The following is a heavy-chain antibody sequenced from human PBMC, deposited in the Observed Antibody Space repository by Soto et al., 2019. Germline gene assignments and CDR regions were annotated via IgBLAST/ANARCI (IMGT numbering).Heavy chain of an antibody. D-gene: IGHD6-13*01. CDR2: ISGSGGST. CDR3: AKPSSSWSTDDFDY. Sequence: GGSLRLSCAASGFTFDDYTMHWVRQAPGKGLEWVSAISGSGGSTYYADSVKGRFTISRDNSKNTLYLQMNSLRAEDTAVYYCAKPSSSWSTDDFDYWGQGTLVTVSS. V-gene: IGHV3-23*01. CDR1: GFTFDDYT. J-gene: IGHJ4*02.